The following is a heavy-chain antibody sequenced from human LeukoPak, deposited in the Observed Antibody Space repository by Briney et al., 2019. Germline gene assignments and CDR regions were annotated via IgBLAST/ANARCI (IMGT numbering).Heavy chain of an antibody. Sequence: PGRTLRPSSAASRFTSSSYAMSWVRQAPRKGLEWGSAISGSGGSTYYADSVKSRFTISRDNSKTTLYLQMNSLRAEDTAVYYCAKDPSRLPYFDYWGQGTLVTVSS. CDR1: RFTSSSYA. J-gene: IGHJ4*02. CDR3: AKDPSRLPYFDY. CDR2: ISGSGGST. V-gene: IGHV3-23*01.